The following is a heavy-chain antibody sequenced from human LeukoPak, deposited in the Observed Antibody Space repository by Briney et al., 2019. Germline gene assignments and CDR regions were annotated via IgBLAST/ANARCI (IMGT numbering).Heavy chain of an antibody. CDR3: VRDRGGYHYFDY. D-gene: IGHD3-16*02. CDR1: GFTFRNFG. Sequence: PGGSLRLSCAASGFTFRNFGMHWVRQVPGKGLEWVAIIWYDGSKSYYADSVKDRFTFSRDNSKNTVYLQMNSLRADDTAVYFCVRDRGGYHYFDYWGQGTLVTVSS. J-gene: IGHJ4*02. V-gene: IGHV3-33*01. CDR2: IWYDGSKS.